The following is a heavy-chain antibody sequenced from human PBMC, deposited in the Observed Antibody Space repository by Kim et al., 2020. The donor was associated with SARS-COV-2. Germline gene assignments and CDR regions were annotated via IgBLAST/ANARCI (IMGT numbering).Heavy chain of an antibody. V-gene: IGHV1-69*04. CDR3: ASDIVVVSAAESYYYYGM. Sequence: SVKVSCKSSGCTFSSYAISWVRQAPGQGLEWMGRIIPILGIANYAQKFQGRVTITADKSTSTAYMELSSLRSEDTAMFYCASDIVVVSAAESYYYYGM. J-gene: IGHJ6*01. CDR1: GCTFSSYA. D-gene: IGHD2-2*01. CDR2: IIPILGIA.